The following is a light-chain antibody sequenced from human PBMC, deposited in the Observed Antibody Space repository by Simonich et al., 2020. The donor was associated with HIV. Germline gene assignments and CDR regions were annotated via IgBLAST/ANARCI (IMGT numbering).Light chain of an antibody. J-gene: IGKJ2*01. Sequence: DIVMTQSPDSLAVSLGERATINCKSSQSVLYSSNNTNYLAWYQQKPGQPPKLLIYWASTRESGVPDRFSCSGSGTDFTLTISSLQAEDVAVYYCQQYYSTPYTFGQGTKLEIK. CDR2: WAS. CDR3: QQYYSTPYT. V-gene: IGKV4-1*01. CDR1: QSVLYSSNNTNY.